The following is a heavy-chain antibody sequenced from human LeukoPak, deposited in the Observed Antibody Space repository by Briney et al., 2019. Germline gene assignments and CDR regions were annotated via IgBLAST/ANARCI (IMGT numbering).Heavy chain of an antibody. Sequence: GASVKVSCKASGGTFSSYAISWVRQAPGQGLEWMGRIIPILGIASYAQKFQGRVTITADKSTSTAYMELSSLRSEDTAVYYCARDRGSYYYNSSGYYSSLDYWGQGTLVTVSS. CDR2: IIPILGIA. CDR3: ARDRGSYYYNSSGYYSSLDY. D-gene: IGHD3-22*01. J-gene: IGHJ4*02. CDR1: GGTFSSYA. V-gene: IGHV1-69*04.